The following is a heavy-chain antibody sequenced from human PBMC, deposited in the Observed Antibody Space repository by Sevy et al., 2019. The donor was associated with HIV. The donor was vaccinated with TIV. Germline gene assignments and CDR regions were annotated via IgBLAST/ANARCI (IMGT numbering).Heavy chain of an antibody. D-gene: IGHD6-19*01. J-gene: IGHJ5*02. Sequence: ASVKVSCKASGGTFTSYAISWVRQAPGLGLEWMGGIIPLLGTANYAQLFQGRVTITADESTSTVYMELSSLRSEDTAVYYCARDNLAVAGRGWFDPWGQGTLVTVSS. V-gene: IGHV1-69*13. CDR2: IIPLLGTA. CDR1: GGTFTSYA. CDR3: ARDNLAVAGRGWFDP.